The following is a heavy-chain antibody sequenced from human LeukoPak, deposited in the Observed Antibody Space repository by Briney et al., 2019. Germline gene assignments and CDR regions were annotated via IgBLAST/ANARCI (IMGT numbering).Heavy chain of an antibody. Sequence: GGSLRLSYTASGLTFSTSGFNWVRQAPGKGLEWVASIGPTGSDRYHADSIKGRFTISRDNANNFLYLQMNSLRAEDTAVYYCATETNGRHYDYWGQGTLLTVSS. CDR2: IGPTGSDR. J-gene: IGHJ4*02. D-gene: IGHD1-14*01. CDR1: GLTFSTSG. V-gene: IGHV3-21*06. CDR3: ATETNGRHYDY.